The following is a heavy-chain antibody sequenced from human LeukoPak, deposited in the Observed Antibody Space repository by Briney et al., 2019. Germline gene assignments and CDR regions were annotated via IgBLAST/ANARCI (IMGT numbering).Heavy chain of an antibody. CDR3: ARAVTVGDDDY. CDR2: ISYDGSNK. J-gene: IGHJ4*02. V-gene: IGHV3-30-3*01. Sequence: GRSLRLSCAASGFTFSSYAMHWVRQAPGKGLEWVAVISYDGSNKYYADSVKGRFTISRDNSKNTLYLQMNSLRAEDTAVYYCARAVTVGDDDYWGQGTLVTVSS. CDR1: GFTFSSYA. D-gene: IGHD1-26*01.